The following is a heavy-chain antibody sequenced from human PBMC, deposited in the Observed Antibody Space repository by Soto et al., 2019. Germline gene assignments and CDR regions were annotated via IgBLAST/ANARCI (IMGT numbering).Heavy chain of an antibody. V-gene: IGHV3-23*04. Sequence: EVQLVESEGGLVQPGGSLRLSCEASGFIFTTSDMSWVRQAPGKGLEWISSITITGDTTHYADSVKGRFTISRDNSRNTVYLQMNSLRAADTAVYYCAKGGGGDHGYWGQGTLVAVSS. D-gene: IGHD2-21*02. J-gene: IGHJ4*02. CDR2: ITITGDTT. CDR1: GFIFTTSD. CDR3: AKGGGGDHGY.